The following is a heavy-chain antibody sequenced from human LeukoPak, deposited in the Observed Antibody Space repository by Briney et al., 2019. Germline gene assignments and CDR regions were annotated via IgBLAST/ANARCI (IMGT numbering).Heavy chain of an antibody. V-gene: IGHV1-18*01. CDR1: GYTFTSYG. D-gene: IGHD6-13*01. J-gene: IGHJ4*02. CDR2: ISAYNGNT. CDR3: ARGHGSWYPHYFDY. Sequence: VASVKVSCKASGYTFTSYGISWVRQAPGQGLEWMGWISAYNGNTNYAQKLQGRVTMTTDTSTSTAYMELRSLRSDDTAVYYCARGHGSWYPHYFDYWGQGTLVTVSS.